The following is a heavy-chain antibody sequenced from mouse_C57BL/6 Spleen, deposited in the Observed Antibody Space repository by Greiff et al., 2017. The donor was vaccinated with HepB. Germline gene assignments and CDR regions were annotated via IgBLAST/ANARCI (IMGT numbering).Heavy chain of an antibody. V-gene: IGHV5-17*01. Sequence: EVMLVESGGGLVKPGGSLKLSCAASGFSFSDYGMHWVRQAPEKGLEWVAYISSGSSTIYYADTVKGRFTISRDNAKNTMFLQMTSLRSEDTDMYYSARVRGYAMDYWGQGTSGTVSS. J-gene: IGHJ4*01. CDR3: ARVRGYAMDY. CDR2: ISSGSSTI. CDR1: GFSFSDYG.